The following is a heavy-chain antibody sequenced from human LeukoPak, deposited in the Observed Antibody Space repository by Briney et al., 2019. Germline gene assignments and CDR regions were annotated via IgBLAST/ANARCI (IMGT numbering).Heavy chain of an antibody. V-gene: IGHV3-23*01. CDR2: ISGSGGST. CDR1: GFTFSSYA. CDR3: AKDVEQQLQYFQH. Sequence: GGSLRLSCAASGFTFSSYAMSWVRQATGNGLEWVSAISGSGGSTYYADSVKGRFTISRDNSKNTLYLQMNSLRAEDTAVYYCAKDVEQQLQYFQHWGQGTLVTVSS. D-gene: IGHD6-13*01. J-gene: IGHJ1*01.